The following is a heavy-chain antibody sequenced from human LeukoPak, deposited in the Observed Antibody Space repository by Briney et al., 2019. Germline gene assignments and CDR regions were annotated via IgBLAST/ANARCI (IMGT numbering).Heavy chain of an antibody. D-gene: IGHD5-18*01. CDR1: GFTFSSYG. J-gene: IGHJ4*02. V-gene: IGHV3-49*04. Sequence: GGSLRLSCAASGFTFSSYGMHWVRQAPGKGLEWVGFIRSKAYGGTTEYAASVKGRFTISRDDSKSIAYLQMNSLKTEDTAVYYCTTWIQLWFTFVYWGQGTLVTVSS. CDR2: IRSKAYGGTT. CDR3: TTWIQLWFTFVY.